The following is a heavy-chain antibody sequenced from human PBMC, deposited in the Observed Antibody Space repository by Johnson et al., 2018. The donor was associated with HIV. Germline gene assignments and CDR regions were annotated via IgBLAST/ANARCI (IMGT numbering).Heavy chain of an antibody. D-gene: IGHD6-13*01. CDR2: VSYDGRNQ. CDR3: ARDRGLPGVAEAGNAFDI. CDR1: RFPFYNYW. Sequence: QVQLVESGGGVVYPGESLRLSCVGSRFPFYNYWMSWVRQAPGRGLEWVALVSYDGRNQYHADSVKGRFTISRDNSKNTLYLQMNSLRAEDTAVYYCARDRGLPGVAEAGNAFDIWGQGTMVTVSS. V-gene: IGHV3-30-3*01. J-gene: IGHJ3*02.